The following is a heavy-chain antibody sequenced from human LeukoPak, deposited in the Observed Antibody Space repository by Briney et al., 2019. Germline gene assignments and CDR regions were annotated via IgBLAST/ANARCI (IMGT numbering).Heavy chain of an antibody. CDR1: DASMTNYH. J-gene: IGHJ5*02. Sequence: PSETLSLTCTVSDASMTNYHWTCIRQSPGKSPEYIGYIYNIETTNYNPSLKSRVTVSVDMSKKQFSLRLNSVTAADTAVYYCARGSDGYRFDPWGQGILVTVSS. CDR3: ARGSDGYRFDP. D-gene: IGHD5-18*01. V-gene: IGHV4-59*01. CDR2: IYNIETT.